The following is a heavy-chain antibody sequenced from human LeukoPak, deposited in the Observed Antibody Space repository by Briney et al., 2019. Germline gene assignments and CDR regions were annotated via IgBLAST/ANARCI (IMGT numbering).Heavy chain of an antibody. D-gene: IGHD6-19*01. Sequence: ASVKVSCKASGYTFAGYYMHWVRQAPGQGLEWMGWINPNSGGTNYAQKFQGRVTMTRDTSISTAYMELSRLRSDDTAVYYCAREVIAVAGRFDYWGQGTLVTVSS. CDR3: AREVIAVAGRFDY. CDR2: INPNSGGT. V-gene: IGHV1-2*02. CDR1: GYTFAGYY. J-gene: IGHJ4*02.